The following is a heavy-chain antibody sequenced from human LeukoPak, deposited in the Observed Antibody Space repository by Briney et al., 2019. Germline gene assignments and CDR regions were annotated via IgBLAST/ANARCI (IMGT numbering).Heavy chain of an antibody. V-gene: IGHV1-2*02. CDR2: INPNSGGT. J-gene: IGHJ5*02. CDR1: GYTFTGYY. D-gene: IGHD5-18*01. CDR3: ARDRKWIQLDNWFDP. Sequence: ASVKVSCKASGYTFTGYYMHWVRQAPGQGLEWMGWINPNSGGTNYAQKFQGRFTMTRDTSISTACMELSRLRSDDTAVYYCARDRKWIQLDNWFDPWGQGTLVTVSS.